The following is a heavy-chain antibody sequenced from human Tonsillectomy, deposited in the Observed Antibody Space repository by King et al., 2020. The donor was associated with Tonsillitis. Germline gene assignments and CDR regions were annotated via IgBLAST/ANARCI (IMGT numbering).Heavy chain of an antibody. J-gene: IGHJ6*02. CDR3: ARRRDGYKPNYYYYGMDV. V-gene: IGHV4-39*01. D-gene: IGHD5-24*01. Sequence: LQLQESGPGLVKPSETLSLTCTVSGGSISSSSYYWGWIRQPPGKGLEWIGSIYYSGSTYYNPSLKSRVTISVDTSKNQFSLKLSSVTAADTAVYYCARRRDGYKPNYYYYGMDVWGQGTTVTVSS. CDR2: IYYSGST. CDR1: GGSISSSSYY.